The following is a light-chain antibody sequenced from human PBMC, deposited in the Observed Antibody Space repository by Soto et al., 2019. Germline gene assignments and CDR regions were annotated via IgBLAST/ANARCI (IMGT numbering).Light chain of an antibody. J-gene: IGLJ3*02. CDR1: SSNIGTNY. CDR2: GSN. V-gene: IGLV1-47*02. Sequence: QSVLTQPPSASGTPGQRVTISCSGSSSNIGTNYVYWYQQFTGMVPKLLIDGSNQRPSGVPDRFSGFKSGTSASLAISGLRSDDEADYYCAAWDGSLSGWMFGGGTKLTVL. CDR3: AAWDGSLSGWM.